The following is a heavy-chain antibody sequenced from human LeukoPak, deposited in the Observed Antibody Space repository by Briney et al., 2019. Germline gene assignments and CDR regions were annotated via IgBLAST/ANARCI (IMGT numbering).Heavy chain of an antibody. CDR3: ARSFYYDSSGYSPN. D-gene: IGHD3-22*01. J-gene: IGHJ4*02. CDR1: GYTLTELS. Sequence: GASVKVSCKVSGYTLTELSMHWVRQAPGQGLEWMGRIIPILGIANYAQKFQGRVTITADKSTSTAYMELSSLRSEDTAVYYCARSFYYDSSGYSPNWGQGTLVTVSS. V-gene: IGHV1-69*02. CDR2: IIPILGIA.